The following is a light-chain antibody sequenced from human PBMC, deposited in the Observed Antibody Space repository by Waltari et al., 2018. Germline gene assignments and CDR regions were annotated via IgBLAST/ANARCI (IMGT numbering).Light chain of an antibody. J-gene: IGLJ2*01. Sequence: QSALTQPPSASGSPGQSVTISCTGTSSDVGGYNYVSWYQQYPGKTPNLMFYEVSKRPSGVPDLVSGSKSGNTASLTVSGLQAEDEADYYCSSYAGSNNHVIFGGGTKLTVL. V-gene: IGLV2-8*01. CDR2: EVS. CDR1: SSDVGGYNY. CDR3: SSYAGSNNHVI.